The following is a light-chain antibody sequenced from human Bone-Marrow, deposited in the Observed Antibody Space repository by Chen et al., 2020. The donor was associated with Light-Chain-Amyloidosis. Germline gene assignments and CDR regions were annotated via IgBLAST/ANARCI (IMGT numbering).Light chain of an antibody. CDR2: EAS. Sequence: DIQMTQSPSSLSASVGDRVTVTCRASQDIGNYLAWYHQKPGTVPKLLVYEASDLESGVPSRFSASGSGADFTLTISSLQPEDVGTYYCQEYDDAPWTFGQGTKVEIK. CDR1: QDIGNY. V-gene: IGKV1-27*01. CDR3: QEYDDAPWT. J-gene: IGKJ1*01.